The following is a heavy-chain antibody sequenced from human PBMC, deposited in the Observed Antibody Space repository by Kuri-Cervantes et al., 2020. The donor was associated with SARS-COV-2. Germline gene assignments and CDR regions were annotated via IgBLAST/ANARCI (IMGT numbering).Heavy chain of an antibody. CDR2: MNPNSGNT. CDR1: GYTFTSYD. V-gene: IGHV1-8*01. D-gene: IGHD4-17*01. CDR3: ARDSAWANGDNSYYFDF. Sequence: ASVKVSCKASGYTFTSYDINWVRQATGQGLEWMGWMNPNSGNTGYAQKFQGRVTMTRNTSISTAYMELSSLRSEDTAVYYCARDSAWANGDNSYYFDFWGQGTLVTVSS. J-gene: IGHJ4*02.